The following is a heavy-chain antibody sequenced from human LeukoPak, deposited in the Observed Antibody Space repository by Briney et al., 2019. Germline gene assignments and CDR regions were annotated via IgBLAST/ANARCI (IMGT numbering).Heavy chain of an antibody. CDR1: GGSIRNRFYY. J-gene: IGHJ5*02. CDR2: IYHSGST. D-gene: IGHD4-17*01. V-gene: IGHV4-39*01. CDR3: ARHYGP. Sequence: GALSLPFPVAGGSIRNRFYYRGGIPPPPGKGLEWIGSIYHSGSTYYNPSLKSRVTISVDTSRNQFSLNLSSVTAADTAVYYCARHYGPWGQGTLVAVSS.